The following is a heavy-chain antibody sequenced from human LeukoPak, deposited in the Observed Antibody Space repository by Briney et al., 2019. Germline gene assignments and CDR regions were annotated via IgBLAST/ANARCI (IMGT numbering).Heavy chain of an antibody. J-gene: IGHJ3*02. CDR3: ARSPPEQWLVRVGAFDI. CDR2: IYYSGST. D-gene: IGHD6-19*01. CDR1: GGSISSYY. Sequence: SETLSLTCTVSGGSISSYYWSWIRQPPGKGLEWIGYIYYSGSTNYNPSLKSRVTIPVDTSKNQFSLKLSSVTAADTAVYYCARSPPEQWLVRVGAFDIWGQGTMVTVSS. V-gene: IGHV4-59*01.